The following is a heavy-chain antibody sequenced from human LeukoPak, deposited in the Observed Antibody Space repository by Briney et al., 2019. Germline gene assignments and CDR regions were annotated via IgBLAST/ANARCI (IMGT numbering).Heavy chain of an antibody. CDR3: ARGVRDIYGSGSYYLD. J-gene: IGHJ4*02. D-gene: IGHD3-10*01. Sequence: GSLRLSCVASGFSLSSYGMSWVRQPPGKGLEWIGEINYSGSTNYNPSLKSRVTISVDTSRNQFSLKLSSVTAADTAVYYCARGVRDIYGSGSYYLDWGQGTLVTVSS. CDR1: GFSLSSYG. CDR2: INYSGST. V-gene: IGHV4-34*01.